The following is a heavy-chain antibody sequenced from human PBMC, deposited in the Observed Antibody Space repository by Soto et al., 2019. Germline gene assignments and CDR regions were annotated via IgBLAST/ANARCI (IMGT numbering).Heavy chain of an antibody. D-gene: IGHD3-3*01. Sequence: QVQLQESGPGLVKPSGTLSLTCAVSSGSISSSHWWSWVRQPPGKGLEWIGEIYHSGSTNYNPSLKSRVTISVDKSKNQFSLKLSSVTAADTAVYYCARLGGDFWSGYYTGTFDYWGQGTLVTVSS. J-gene: IGHJ4*02. CDR3: ARLGGDFWSGYYTGTFDY. CDR2: IYHSGST. V-gene: IGHV4-4*02. CDR1: SGSISSSHW.